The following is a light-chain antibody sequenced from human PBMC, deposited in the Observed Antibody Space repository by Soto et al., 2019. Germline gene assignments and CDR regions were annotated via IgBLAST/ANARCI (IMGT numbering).Light chain of an antibody. CDR2: FAS. CDR3: QHYEEWPLT. CDR1: QSVSNN. V-gene: IGKV3-15*01. Sequence: EIVMTQPPATLSVSPGERATLSCRASQSVSNNLAWYQQKPGQAPRLLIYFASTRATGIPARFSGSGSGTQVTFTSASLPSEDVAFYYCQHYEEWPLTFGGGTKVETK. J-gene: IGKJ4*01.